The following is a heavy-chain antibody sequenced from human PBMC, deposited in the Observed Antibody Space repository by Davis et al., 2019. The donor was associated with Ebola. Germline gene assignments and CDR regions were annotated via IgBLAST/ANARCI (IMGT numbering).Heavy chain of an antibody. V-gene: IGHV1-2*02. D-gene: IGHD3-16*01. CDR1: GYTFTGYY. Sequence: ASVKVSCKASGYTFTGYYMHWVRQAPGQGLEWMGWINPNSGGTNYAQKFQGRVTMTRDTSISTAYMELSRLRSDDTAVHYCATPGEIISSWYYFDYWGQGTLVTVSS. CDR3: ATPGEIISSWYYFDY. J-gene: IGHJ4*02. CDR2: INPNSGGT.